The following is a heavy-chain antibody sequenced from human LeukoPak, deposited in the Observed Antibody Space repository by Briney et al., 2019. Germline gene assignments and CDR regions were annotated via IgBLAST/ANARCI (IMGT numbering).Heavy chain of an antibody. CDR1: GFTFSYFE. J-gene: IGHJ4*02. Sequence: GGSLRLSCAASGFTFSYFEMNWVRQAPGKGLEWVSYIDGTGTTIYYADSVKGRFTISRDNAKNSLYLQMNSPRAGDTAIYYCARMTTSSHYFDYWGQGTLVTVSS. D-gene: IGHD4-17*01. CDR2: IDGTGTTI. CDR3: ARMTTSSHYFDY. V-gene: IGHV3-48*03.